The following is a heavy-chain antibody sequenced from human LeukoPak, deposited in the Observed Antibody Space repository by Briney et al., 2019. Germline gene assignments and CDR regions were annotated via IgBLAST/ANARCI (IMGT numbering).Heavy chain of an antibody. V-gene: IGHV4-59*11. D-gene: IGHD4-23*01. CDR1: GGSISSHY. J-gene: IGHJ4*02. Sequence: PSETLSLTCTVSGGSISSHYWSWIRQPPGKGLEWIGYIYYSGSTNYNPSLKSRVTISVDTSKNQFSLKLSSVTAADTAVYYCARRWVGFDYWGQGTLVTVSS. CDR3: ARRWVGFDY. CDR2: IYYSGST.